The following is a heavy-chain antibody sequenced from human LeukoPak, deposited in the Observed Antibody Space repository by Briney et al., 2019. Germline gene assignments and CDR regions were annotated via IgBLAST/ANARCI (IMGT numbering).Heavy chain of an antibody. CDR2: IYYSGST. J-gene: IGHJ3*02. Sequence: PSETLSLTCTVSGGSISSGDYYWSWIRQPPGTGLEWIGYIYYSGSTYYNPSLKSRVTISVDTSKNQFSLKLSSVTAADTAVYYCARDYCSSTSCSFAFDIWGQGTMVTVSS. CDR3: ARDYCSSTSCSFAFDI. D-gene: IGHD2-2*01. CDR1: GGSISSGDYY. V-gene: IGHV4-30-4*08.